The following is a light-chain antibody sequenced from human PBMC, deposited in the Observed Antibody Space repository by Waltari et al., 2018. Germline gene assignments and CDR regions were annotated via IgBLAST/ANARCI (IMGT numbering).Light chain of an antibody. CDR2: SAT. CDR1: QGISSY. Sequence: DIQMTQSPSSLSASVGDTVTITCRASQGISSYLNWFQQKPGKAPKLLIYSATTLQSGVPSRFSGIGSGTEFTLTISSLQPEDFAAYYCLQHNSYPRTFGQGTKVEIK. J-gene: IGKJ1*01. CDR3: LQHNSYPRT. V-gene: IGKV1-17*01.